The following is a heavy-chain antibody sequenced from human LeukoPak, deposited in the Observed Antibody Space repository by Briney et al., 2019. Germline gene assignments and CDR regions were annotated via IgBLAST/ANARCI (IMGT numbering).Heavy chain of an antibody. CDR3: ARVTGSIDY. Sequence: ASVKVSCKASGYTFTSYDINWVRQATGQGLEWMGWTNLNSGNTGYAQKFQGRVTMTRDTSISTAYMELSTLTSDDTAVYYCARVTGSIDYWGQGTLVTVSS. J-gene: IGHJ4*02. V-gene: IGHV1-8*01. D-gene: IGHD1-26*01. CDR2: TNLNSGNT. CDR1: GYTFTSYD.